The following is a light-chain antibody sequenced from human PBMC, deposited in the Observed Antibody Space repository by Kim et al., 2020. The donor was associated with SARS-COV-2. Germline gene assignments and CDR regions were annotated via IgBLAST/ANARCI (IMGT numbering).Light chain of an antibody. CDR1: QSVSNN. J-gene: IGKJ4*02. Sequence: EIVMTQSPATLSVSPGERATLSCRASQSVSNNLAWYQQKPGQAPRLLIYGASTRDTGIPARFSGSGSGTEFTLTISSLQSEDFAVDYCQQYDNWLLTFGGGTKVDIK. CDR3: QQYDNWLLT. V-gene: IGKV3-15*01. CDR2: GAS.